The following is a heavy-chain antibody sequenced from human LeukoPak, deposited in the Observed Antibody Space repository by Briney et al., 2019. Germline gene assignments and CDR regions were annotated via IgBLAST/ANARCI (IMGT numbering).Heavy chain of an antibody. V-gene: IGHV3-9*01. CDR2: ISWNSGSI. CDR3: AKDTEQQLSAFVI. Sequence: GGSLRLSSAASGFTFDDYAMHWVRQAPGKGLERVSGISWNSGSIGYADSVKGRFTISRDNAKNSLYLQMNSLRAEDTALYYCAKDTEQQLSAFVIWGQGTMVTVSS. CDR1: GFTFDDYA. D-gene: IGHD6-13*01. J-gene: IGHJ3*02.